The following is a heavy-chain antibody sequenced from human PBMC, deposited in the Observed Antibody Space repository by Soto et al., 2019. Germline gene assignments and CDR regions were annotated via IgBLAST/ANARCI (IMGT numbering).Heavy chain of an antibody. CDR1: GFTVSNNY. D-gene: IGHD2-15*01. V-gene: IGHV3-53*01. Sequence: GGSLRLSCAASGFTVSNNYMSWVRQAPGKGLEWVSIIYSGGSTYYADSVQGRFTISRDNSKNTLFLQMSSLRAEDTAVYYCAREEGGVYCSGGSCYGRYFDFWGQGTRVTVSS. J-gene: IGHJ4*02. CDR2: IYSGGST. CDR3: AREEGGVYCSGGSCYGRYFDF.